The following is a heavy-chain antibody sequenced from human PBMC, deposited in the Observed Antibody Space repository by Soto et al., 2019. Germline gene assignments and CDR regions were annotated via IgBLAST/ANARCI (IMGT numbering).Heavy chain of an antibody. J-gene: IGHJ4*02. D-gene: IGHD1-26*01. V-gene: IGHV3-30-3*01. CDR1: GFTVSAYT. Sequence: QVQLVESGGGVVQPGRSLRLSCAASGFTVSAYTMHWVRQAPGKGLEWVAVTSSDGNNKYYTDSVKGRFTISRDTSTNTLYLQMNSLRAEDTAVYYCARWEQPLFDYWGQGTLVTVSS. CDR3: ARWEQPLFDY. CDR2: TSSDGNNK.